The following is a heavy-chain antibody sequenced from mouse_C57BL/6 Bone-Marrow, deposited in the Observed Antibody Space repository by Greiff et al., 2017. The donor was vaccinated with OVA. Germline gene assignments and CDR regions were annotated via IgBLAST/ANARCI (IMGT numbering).Heavy chain of an antibody. V-gene: IGHV1-7*01. CDR3: HFGMDY. J-gene: IGHJ4*01. CDR1: GYTFTSYW. Sequence: VQVVESGAELAKPGASVKLSCKASGYTFTSYWMHWVKQRPGQGLEWIGYINPSSGYTKYNQKFKDTATLTADKSSSTAYMQLSSLTYEASAVYYCHFGMDYWGQGTSVTVSS. CDR2: INPSSGYT.